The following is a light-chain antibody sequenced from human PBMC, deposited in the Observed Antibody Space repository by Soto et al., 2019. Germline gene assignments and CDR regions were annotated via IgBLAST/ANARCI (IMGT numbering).Light chain of an antibody. CDR2: EVS. J-gene: IGLJ1*01. V-gene: IGLV2-14*01. CDR1: SSDVGGYNY. Sequence: QSALTQPASVSGSPGQSITISCTGTSSDVGGYNYVSWYQQHPDKAPKLIIYEVSNRPSEISNRFSGSKSGNTASLTISGLQAEDEADYYCSSYTSDSTYVFGTGTKVTVL. CDR3: SSYTSDSTYV.